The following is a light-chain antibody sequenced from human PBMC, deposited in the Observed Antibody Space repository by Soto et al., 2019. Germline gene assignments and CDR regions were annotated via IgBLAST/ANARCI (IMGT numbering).Light chain of an antibody. CDR1: EGISGR. J-gene: IGKJ4*01. V-gene: IGKV1-9*01. CDR2: PAS. Sequence: IQLTQSPSSLSASVGDRVTITCRASEGISGRLAWYQRKPGKVPTLLISPASSFQSGVPSRFSGSPSGIDFSLTITSLQPEDFATYYCLQLYRYPLTFGGGTTVDIK. CDR3: LQLYRYPLT.